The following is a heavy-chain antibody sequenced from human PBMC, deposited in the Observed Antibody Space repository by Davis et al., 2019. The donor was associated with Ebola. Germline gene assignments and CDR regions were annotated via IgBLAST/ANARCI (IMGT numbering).Heavy chain of an antibody. Sequence: ASVKVSCKTFGYTFTSYGITWVRQAPGQGLEWMGWISAYNGKTSYAQNFQDRVTMTTDTSTSTAYMEVRSLTSDDTAVYYCARGTRTLDIWGQGTMVTVSS. D-gene: IGHD3/OR15-3a*01. CDR1: GYTFTSYG. CDR3: ARGTRTLDI. J-gene: IGHJ3*02. V-gene: IGHV1-18*01. CDR2: ISAYNGKT.